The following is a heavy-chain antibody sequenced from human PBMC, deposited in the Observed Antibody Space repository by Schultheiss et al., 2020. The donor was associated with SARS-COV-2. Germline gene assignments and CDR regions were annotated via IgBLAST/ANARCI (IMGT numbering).Heavy chain of an antibody. CDR2: IYYSGST. V-gene: IGHV4-39*07. CDR3: ARGIVGATSLD. D-gene: IGHD1-26*01. Sequence: SETLSLTCTVSGGSISSSSYYWGWIRQPPGKGLEWIGSIYYSGSTYYNPSLKSRVTISVDTSKNQFSLKLSSVTAADTAVYYCARGIVGATSLDWGQGTLVTVSS. CDR1: GGSISSSSYY. J-gene: IGHJ4*02.